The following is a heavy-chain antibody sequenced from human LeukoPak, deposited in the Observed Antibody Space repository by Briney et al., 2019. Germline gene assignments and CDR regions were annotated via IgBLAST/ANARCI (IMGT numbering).Heavy chain of an antibody. V-gene: IGHV1-18*01. D-gene: IGHD6-19*01. J-gene: IGHJ4*02. CDR2: ISAYNGNT. Sequence: ASVKVSCKASGYTFSSYGISWVRQAPGQGLEWMGWISAYNGNTNYVQKLQGRVTMTTDTSTSKAYMELRSLRSDDTAVYYCTRDHGGEAVAGTPFDYWGQGTLVTVSS. CDR1: GYTFSSYG. CDR3: TRDHGGEAVAGTPFDY.